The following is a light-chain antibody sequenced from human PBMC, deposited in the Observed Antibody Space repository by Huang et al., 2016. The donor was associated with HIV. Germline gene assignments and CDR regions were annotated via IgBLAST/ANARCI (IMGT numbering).Light chain of an antibody. V-gene: IGKV1-9*01. Sequence: IQLTQSPSSLSASVGDRVTITCRASQGIGRYLVLYQQKPGKAPKLLIYAASTLQSGVPSRFSGSGSGTDCSLTIISLQPEDFATYYCQQLKTYPITFGPGTQVDIK. CDR1: QGIGRY. J-gene: IGKJ3*01. CDR2: AAS. CDR3: QQLKTYPIT.